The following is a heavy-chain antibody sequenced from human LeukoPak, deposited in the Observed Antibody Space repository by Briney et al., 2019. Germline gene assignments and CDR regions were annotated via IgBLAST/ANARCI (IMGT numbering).Heavy chain of an antibody. J-gene: IGHJ4*02. CDR2: INHSGST. D-gene: IGHD5-24*01. Sequence: PSETLSLTCAVYGGSFSGYYWSWIRQPPGKGLEWIGEINHSGSTNYNPSLKSRVTISVDTSKNQFSLKLSSVTAADTAVYYCASQMATAPWDYWGQGTLVIVSS. CDR3: ASQMATAPWDY. V-gene: IGHV4-34*01. CDR1: GGSFSGYY.